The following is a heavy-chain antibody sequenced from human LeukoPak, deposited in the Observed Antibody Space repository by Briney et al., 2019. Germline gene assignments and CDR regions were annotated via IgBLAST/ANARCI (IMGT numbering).Heavy chain of an antibody. CDR3: ARRPIAARYGMDV. V-gene: IGHV5-10-1*01. D-gene: IGHD6-13*01. J-gene: IGHJ6*02. CDR1: GYSFTSYW. CDR2: IDPSDSYT. Sequence: GESLKISCKGSGYSFTSYWISWVHQMPGKGLEWMGRIDPSDSYTNYSPSFQGHVTISADKSISTAYLQWSSLKASETAMYYCARRPIAARYGMDVWGQGTTVTVSS.